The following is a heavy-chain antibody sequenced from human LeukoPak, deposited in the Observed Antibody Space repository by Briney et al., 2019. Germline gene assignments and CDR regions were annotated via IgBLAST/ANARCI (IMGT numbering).Heavy chain of an antibody. Sequence: GGSLRLSCAASGFTFSSYEMNWVRQAPGKGLEWVSSISSSSSYIYYADSVKGRFTISRDNAKNSLYLQMDSLRAEDTAVYYCARDSATVTPGRYYMDVWGKGTTVTVSS. CDR3: ARDSATVTPGRYYMDV. J-gene: IGHJ6*03. CDR1: GFTFSSYE. D-gene: IGHD4-17*01. V-gene: IGHV3-21*01. CDR2: ISSSSSYI.